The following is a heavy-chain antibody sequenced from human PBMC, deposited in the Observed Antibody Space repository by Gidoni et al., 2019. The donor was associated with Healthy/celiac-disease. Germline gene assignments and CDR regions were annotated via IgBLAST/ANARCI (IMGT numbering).Heavy chain of an antibody. D-gene: IGHD3-3*01. J-gene: IGHJ4*02. V-gene: IGHV4-59*01. CDR2: IYYSGST. Sequence: QVQLQESGPGLVKPSETLSLTCTVSGGSISSYYWSWIRQPPGKGLEWFGYIYYSGSTNYNPSLKSRVTISVDTSKNQFSLKLSSVTAADTAVYYCARVGWSGYYTPTRFDYWGQGTLVTVSS. CDR3: ARVGWSGYYTPTRFDY. CDR1: GGSISSYY.